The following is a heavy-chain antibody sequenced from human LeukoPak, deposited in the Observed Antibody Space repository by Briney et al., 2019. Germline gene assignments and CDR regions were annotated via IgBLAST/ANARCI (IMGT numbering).Heavy chain of an antibody. J-gene: IGHJ4*02. V-gene: IGHV3-11*01. CDR2: ISSSGSTI. CDR3: ASHDSSGWYVDY. D-gene: IGHD6-19*01. Sequence: GGSLRLSCAASGFTFSDYYMSWLRQAPGKGLEGVSYISSSGSTIYYADSVKGRFTISRDNAKNSLYLQMNSLRAEDTAVYYCASHDSSGWYVDYWGQGTLVTVSS. CDR1: GFTFSDYY.